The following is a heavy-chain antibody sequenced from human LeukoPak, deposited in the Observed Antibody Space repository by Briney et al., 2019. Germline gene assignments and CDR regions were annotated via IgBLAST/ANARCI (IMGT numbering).Heavy chain of an antibody. V-gene: IGHV3-30*02. D-gene: IGHD2-21*02. CDR1: GFTFSSYG. CDR3: ARGGDPDY. J-gene: IGHJ4*02. CDR2: IRYDGSNK. Sequence: PGGSLRLSCAASGFTFSSYGMHWVRQAPGKGLEWVAFIRYDGSNKYYADSVKGRFTISRDNAKNSLYLQMNSLRAEDTAVYYCARGGDPDYWGQGTLVTVSS.